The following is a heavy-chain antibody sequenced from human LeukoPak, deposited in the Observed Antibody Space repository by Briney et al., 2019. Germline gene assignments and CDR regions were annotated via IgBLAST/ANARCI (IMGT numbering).Heavy chain of an antibody. CDR2: ISYDGSNK. J-gene: IGHJ3*02. CDR1: GFTFSSYA. V-gene: IGHV3-30*04. CDR3: ARDGPHRGYYDILTGSRPWGAFDI. D-gene: IGHD3-9*01. Sequence: GGSLRLSCAASGFTFSSYAMHWVRQAPGKGLEWVAVISYDGSNKYYADSVKGRFTISRDNSKNTLYPQMNSQRAEDTAVYYCARDGPHRGYYDILTGSRPWGAFDIWGQGTMVTVSS.